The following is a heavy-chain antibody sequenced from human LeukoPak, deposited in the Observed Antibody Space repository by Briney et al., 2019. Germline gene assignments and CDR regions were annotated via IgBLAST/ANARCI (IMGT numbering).Heavy chain of an antibody. Sequence: ASVKVSCKASGYTFISSGISWVRQAPGQGLEWMGWISFYNDNTNYAQNFQGRLTMTTDASTSTAYMELRSLRSDDTAVYYCVRDRVDIEVVVREDDWFDPWGQGTLVIVSS. CDR2: ISFYNDNT. J-gene: IGHJ5*02. V-gene: IGHV1-18*01. D-gene: IGHD2-15*01. CDR1: GYTFISSG. CDR3: VRDRVDIEVVVREDDWFDP.